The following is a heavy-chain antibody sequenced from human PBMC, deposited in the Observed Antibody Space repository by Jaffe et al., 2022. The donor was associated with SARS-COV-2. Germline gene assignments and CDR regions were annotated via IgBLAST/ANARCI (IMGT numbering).Heavy chain of an antibody. CDR3: AKEEWPYINDAFDI. Sequence: QVQLVESGGGVVQPGRSLRLSCAASGFTFSSYGMHWVRQAPGKGLEWVAVISYDGSNKYYADSVKGRFTISRDNSKNTLYLQMNSLRAEDTAVYYCAKEEWPYINDAFDIWGQGTMVTVSS. CDR2: ISYDGSNK. J-gene: IGHJ3*02. CDR1: GFTFSSYG. D-gene: IGHD3-3*01. V-gene: IGHV3-30*18.